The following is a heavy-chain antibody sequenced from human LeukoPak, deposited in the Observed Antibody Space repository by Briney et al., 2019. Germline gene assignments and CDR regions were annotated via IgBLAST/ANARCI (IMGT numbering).Heavy chain of an antibody. CDR1: GFTFSSYG. CDR2: ISYDGSNK. J-gene: IGHJ4*02. D-gene: IGHD3-22*01. CDR3: AKDREVYYYDSSGPDY. V-gene: IGHV3-30*18. Sequence: PGGSLRLSCAASGFTFSSYGMHWVRQAPGKGLEWVAVISYDGSNKYYADSVKGRFTISRDNSKNTLYLQMNSLRAEDTAVYYCAKDREVYYYDSSGPDYRGQGTLVTVSS.